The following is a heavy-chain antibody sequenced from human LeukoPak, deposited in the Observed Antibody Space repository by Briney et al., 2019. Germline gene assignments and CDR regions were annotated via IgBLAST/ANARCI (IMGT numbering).Heavy chain of an antibody. CDR3: ARSEWDY. CDR1: GYTFTGYY. D-gene: IGHD3-3*01. Sequence: ASVKVSCKASGYTFTGYYMHWVRQAPGQGLEWTGWMNPNSGNTGYAQKFQGRVTMTRNTSISTAYMELSSLRSEDTAVYYCARSEWDYWGQGTLVTVSS. J-gene: IGHJ4*02. V-gene: IGHV1-8*02. CDR2: MNPNSGNT.